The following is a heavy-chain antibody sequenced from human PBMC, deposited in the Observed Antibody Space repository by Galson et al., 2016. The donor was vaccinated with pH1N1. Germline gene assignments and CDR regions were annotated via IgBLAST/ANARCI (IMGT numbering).Heavy chain of an antibody. J-gene: IGHJ6*02. CDR3: ARDTLGDYGGSWGMDV. CDR1: GFTFSDYY. CDR2: ISSSGSHT. D-gene: IGHD4-23*01. V-gene: IGHV3-11*05. Sequence: SLRLSCAASGFTFSDYYMSWVRQAPGKGLEWVSYISSSGSHTDYADSVRGRFTISRDNAKNSLYLQMNSLRVEDTAVYYCARDTLGDYGGSWGMDVWGQGTTVTVSS.